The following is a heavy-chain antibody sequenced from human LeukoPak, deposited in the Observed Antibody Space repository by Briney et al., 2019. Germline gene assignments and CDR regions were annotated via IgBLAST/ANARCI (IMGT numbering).Heavy chain of an antibody. CDR3: AKGGAVSSKSITLIRGTRKYYYYMDV. V-gene: IGHV3-23*01. Sequence: PGGTLRLSCAASGFTFSSYGMSWVRQAPGKGLEWVSAISGSGGSTYYADSVKGRFTISRDNSKNTLYLQVNSLRAEDTAVYYCAKGGAVSSKSITLIRGTRKYYYYMDVWGKGTTVTISS. CDR1: GFTFSSYG. D-gene: IGHD3-10*01. J-gene: IGHJ6*03. CDR2: ISGSGGST.